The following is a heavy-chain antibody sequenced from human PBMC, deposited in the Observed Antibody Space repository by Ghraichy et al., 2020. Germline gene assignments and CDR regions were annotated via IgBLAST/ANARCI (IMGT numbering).Heavy chain of an antibody. CDR1: GGSISSYY. Sequence: SQTLSLTCTVSGGSISSYYWSWIRQPPGKGLEWIGYIYYSGSTNYNPSLKSRVTISVDTSKNQFSLKLSSVTAADTAVYYCARSYYYGMDVWGQGTTVTVSS. CDR2: IYYSGST. CDR3: ARSYYYGMDV. V-gene: IGHV4-59*01. J-gene: IGHJ6*02.